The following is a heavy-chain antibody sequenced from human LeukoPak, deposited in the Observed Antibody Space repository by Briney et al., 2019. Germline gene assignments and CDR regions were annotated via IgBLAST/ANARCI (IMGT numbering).Heavy chain of an antibody. CDR2: INSDGSSR. CDR3: ARERAYGLLWFGELFDC. Sequence: PGGSLRLXCAASGFTFSSYWMHWVRQAPGKGLVWVSRINSDGSSRSYADSVKGRFIISRDNAKNTLYLQMNSLRAEDTAVYYGARERAYGLLWFGELFDCWGQGTLVTVSS. V-gene: IGHV3-74*01. J-gene: IGHJ4*02. D-gene: IGHD3-10*01. CDR1: GFTFSSYW.